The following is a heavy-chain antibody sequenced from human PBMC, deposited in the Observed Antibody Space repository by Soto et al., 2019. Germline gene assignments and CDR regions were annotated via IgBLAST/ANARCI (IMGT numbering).Heavy chain of an antibody. CDR3: AKSSAPYYYDSSGYYGFDAFDI. D-gene: IGHD3-22*01. J-gene: IGHJ3*02. V-gene: IGHV3-9*01. CDR2: ISWNSGSI. Sequence: SLRLSCAASGFTFDDYAMHWVRQAPGKGLEWVSGISWNSGSIGYADSVKGRFTISRDNAKNSLYLQMNSLRAEDTALYYCAKSSAPYYYDSSGYYGFDAFDIWGQGTMVTVS. CDR1: GFTFDDYA.